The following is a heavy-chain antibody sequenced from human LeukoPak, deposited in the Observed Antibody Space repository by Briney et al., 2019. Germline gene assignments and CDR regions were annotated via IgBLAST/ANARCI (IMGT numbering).Heavy chain of an antibody. V-gene: IGHV3-7*01. J-gene: IGHJ4*02. D-gene: IGHD1/OR15-1a*01. CDR1: GFTFSSYS. Sequence: PGGSLRLSCAASGFTFSSYSMSWVRQAPGKGLEWVANIKEDGSEKYYVDSVKGRFTISRDNAKNPLYLQMKSLRAEDTAVYYCARYRTCPSKWGQGNLVTVSS. CDR3: ARYRTCPSK. CDR2: IKEDGSEK.